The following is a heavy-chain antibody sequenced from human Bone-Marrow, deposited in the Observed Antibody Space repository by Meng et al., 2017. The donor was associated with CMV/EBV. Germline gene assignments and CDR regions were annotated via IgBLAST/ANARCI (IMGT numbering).Heavy chain of an antibody. CDR2: IKQDGSVK. CDR3: ARVRVTIFPSPHYYGMDV. Sequence: GESLKISCAASGFTFSSYWMSWVRQAPGKGLEWVANIKQDGSVKYYVDSVKGRFTISRDNAKNSLYLQMNSLRAEDTAVYYCARVRVTIFPSPHYYGMDVWGQGTTVTVSS. CDR1: GFTFSSYW. V-gene: IGHV3-7*01. J-gene: IGHJ6*02. D-gene: IGHD3-3*01.